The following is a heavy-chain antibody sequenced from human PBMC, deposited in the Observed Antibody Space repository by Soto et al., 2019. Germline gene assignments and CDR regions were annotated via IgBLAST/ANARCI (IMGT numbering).Heavy chain of an antibody. J-gene: IGHJ6*02. D-gene: IGHD6-13*01. CDR1: GFTFSNFP. V-gene: IGHV3-30-3*01. Sequence: PVVSLRLSCAASGFTFSNFPMHWVRQTPGKGLEWVAVLSSDGGNRYYADSVKGRFTISRDNSKNTLYLQMNSLRTEDTSIYYCARGTAAAARSGSPDVWGQGNTVTV. CDR2: LSSDGGNR. CDR3: ARGTAAAARSGSPDV.